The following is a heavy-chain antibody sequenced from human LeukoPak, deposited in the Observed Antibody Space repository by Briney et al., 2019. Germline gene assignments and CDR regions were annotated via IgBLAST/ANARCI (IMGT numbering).Heavy chain of an antibody. J-gene: IGHJ4*02. CDR3: AKDVRGYRRPLDY. Sequence: PGGSLRLSCSTSGFTFSDYAMNWVRQSPGKGLEWVAGIDGGGGPTYIAGSVKGRFIISRDNSKNKLYLQMNSLTADDTALYYCAKDVRGYRRPLDYWGQGTLVTVSS. D-gene: IGHD5-18*01. V-gene: IGHV3-23*01. CDR2: IDGGGGPT. CDR1: GFTFSDYA.